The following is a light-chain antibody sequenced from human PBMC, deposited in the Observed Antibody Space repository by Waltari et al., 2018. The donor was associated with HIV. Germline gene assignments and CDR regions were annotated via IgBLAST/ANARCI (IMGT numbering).Light chain of an antibody. CDR1: QGIGND. Sequence: DIQMTQSPSSLSASVGDRVTITCRASQGIGNDLGWYQQKVGQALKRLIYAASRVQSEVPSMFSGSASGTDFTLTVSSLQTEDFATYYCLQHHSNPPTFGGGTKVESK. CDR2: AAS. CDR3: LQHHSNPPT. V-gene: IGKV1-17*01. J-gene: IGKJ4*01.